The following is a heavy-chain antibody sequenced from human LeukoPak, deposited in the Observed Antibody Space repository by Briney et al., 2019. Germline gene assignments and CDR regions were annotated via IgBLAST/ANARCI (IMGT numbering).Heavy chain of an antibody. CDR3: ATPRGPKLVPQYYYYGMDV. D-gene: IGHD6-6*01. CDR1: GYTLTELS. CDR2: FDPEDGET. V-gene: IGHV1-24*01. J-gene: IGHJ6*02. Sequence: GASVTVSCTVSGYTLTELSMHWVRQAPGKGLEWMGGFDPEDGETIYAQKFQGRVTMTEDTSTDTAYMELSSLRSEDTAVYYCATPRGPKLVPQYYYYGMDVWGQGTTVTVSS.